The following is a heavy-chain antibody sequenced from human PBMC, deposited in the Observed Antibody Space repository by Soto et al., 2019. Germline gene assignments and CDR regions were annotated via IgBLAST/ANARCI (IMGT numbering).Heavy chain of an antibody. J-gene: IGHJ6*03. CDR3: ARGTMATGVFTMAV. CDR2: ISRGNGDT. D-gene: IGHD5-12*01. CDR1: GYSFTSYG. V-gene: IGHV1-3*01. Sequence: ASVKVSCKASGYSFTSYGIHWVRLASGQSLEWMGTISRGNGDTEYSQTFRDRVTITRDTSASTAYMELSSLTSEDTAVYYCARGTMATGVFTMAVWGKGTTVTVSS.